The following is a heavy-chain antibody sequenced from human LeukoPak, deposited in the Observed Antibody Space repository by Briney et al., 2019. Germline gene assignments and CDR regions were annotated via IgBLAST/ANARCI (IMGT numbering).Heavy chain of an antibody. CDR3: ARSNADYYDSSGYYRY. V-gene: IGHV4-59*01. Sequence: SETLSLTCTVSGASISSYYWSWIRQPPAKGLEWIGYIYYSGSTNYNPSLKSRVTIAVDTSKNQFSLKLSSVTAADTAVYYCARSNADYYDSSGYYRYWGQGTLVTVSS. CDR2: IYYSGST. D-gene: IGHD3-22*01. J-gene: IGHJ4*02. CDR1: GASISSYY.